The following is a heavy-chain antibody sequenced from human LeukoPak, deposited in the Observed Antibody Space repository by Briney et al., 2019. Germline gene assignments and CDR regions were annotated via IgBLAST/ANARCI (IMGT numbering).Heavy chain of an antibody. Sequence: SETLSLTCAVYGGSFSGYYWSWLRQPPGKGLEWIGEINHSGSTNYNPSLKSRVTISVDTSKNQFSLKVSSVTAADTAVFYCARGPDLLARGVTYIVGFDPWGQGTLVTVSS. CDR1: GGSFSGYY. CDR3: ARGPDLLARGVTYIVGFDP. CDR2: INHSGST. V-gene: IGHV4-34*01. D-gene: IGHD3-10*01. J-gene: IGHJ5*02.